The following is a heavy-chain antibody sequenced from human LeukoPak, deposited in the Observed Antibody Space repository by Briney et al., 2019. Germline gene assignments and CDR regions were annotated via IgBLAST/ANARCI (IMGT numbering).Heavy chain of an antibody. CDR1: GYTFTSYD. D-gene: IGHD1-26*01. J-gene: IGHJ4*02. V-gene: IGHV1-8*01. CDR2: MNPNSGNT. Sequence: ASVKVSCKASGYTFTSYDINWVRQATGQGLEWMGWMNPNSGNTGYAQKFQGRVTITRNTSISTAYMELSSLRSEDTAVYYCARGRGRGPKVEVGAGPLFDYWGQGTLVTVSS. CDR3: ARGRGRGPKVEVGAGPLFDY.